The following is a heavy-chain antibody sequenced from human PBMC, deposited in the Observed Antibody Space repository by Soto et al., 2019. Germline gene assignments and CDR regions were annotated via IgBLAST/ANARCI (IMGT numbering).Heavy chain of an antibody. J-gene: IGHJ4*02. V-gene: IGHV1-18*01. CDR2: ISGFNGNT. CDR3: ARIGLSSGHESPDFDS. CDR1: GYTFNFYG. Sequence: QVQLVQSGAEVKKPGASVKVSCKASGYTFNFYGITWVRQAPGQGLEWMGWISGFNGNTNYAADLQGRVTMTTDTSTSTAYMELRGLRSDDTAVSYCARIGLSSGHESPDFDSWGQGTLVTVSS.